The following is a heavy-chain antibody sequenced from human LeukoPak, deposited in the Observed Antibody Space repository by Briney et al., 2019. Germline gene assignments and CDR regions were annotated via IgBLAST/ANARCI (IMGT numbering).Heavy chain of an antibody. CDR2: INSSSSYI. CDR1: GFTFSSYS. J-gene: IGHJ6*03. D-gene: IGHD3-10*01. V-gene: IGHV3-21*01. CDR3: ARSTGSYYPYYYYYMDV. Sequence: TGGSLRLSCAASGFTFSSYSMTWVRQAPGKGLECISSINSSSSYIYYADSVKGRFTISRDNAKSSLYLQMNSLRAEDTAVYYCARSTGSYYPYYYYYMDVWGKGTTVTVSS.